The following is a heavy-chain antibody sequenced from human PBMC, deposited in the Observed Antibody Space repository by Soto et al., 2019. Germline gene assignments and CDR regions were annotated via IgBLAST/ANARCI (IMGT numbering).Heavy chain of an antibody. D-gene: IGHD4-17*01. CDR2: ISYDGSDT. J-gene: IGHJ4*02. CDR1: GSTFSRYA. CDR3: AGTTVTTVGYFDY. Sequence: SGGGVVQPGTSLRLSCAVSGSTFSRYAMHWVRQAPGKGLEWVSVISYDGSDTFYADSVKGRFTISRDNSENTLYLQMNTLRPEDTAIYYCAGTTVTTVGYFDYWGQGTLVTVSS. V-gene: IGHV3-30*03.